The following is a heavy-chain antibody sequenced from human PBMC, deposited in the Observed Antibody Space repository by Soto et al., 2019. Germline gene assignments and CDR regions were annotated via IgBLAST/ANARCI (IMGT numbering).Heavy chain of an antibody. CDR3: ATLTWLVRSSWPLRNWFDP. V-gene: IGHV1-24*01. J-gene: IGHJ5*02. CDR1: GYTLTELS. D-gene: IGHD6-13*01. CDR2: FDPEDGET. Sequence: QVQLVQSGAEVKKPGASVKVSCKVSGYTLTELSMHWVRQAPGKGLEWMGGFDPEDGETIYAQKFQGRVTMTEDTSTDTAYMELSSLRSEDTAVYYCATLTWLVRSSWPLRNWFDPWGQGTLVTVSP.